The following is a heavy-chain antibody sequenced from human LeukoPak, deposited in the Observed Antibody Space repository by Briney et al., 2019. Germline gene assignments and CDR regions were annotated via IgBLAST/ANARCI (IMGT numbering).Heavy chain of an antibody. D-gene: IGHD2-15*01. CDR2: ISSSSSYI. J-gene: IGHJ6*03. CDR3: AREYCSGGSCYLSGYYYYMDV. Sequence: GGSLRLSCAASGFTFSSYSMNWVRQAPGKGLEWVSSISSSSSYIYYADSVKGRFTISRDNAKNSLYLQMNSLRAEDTAVYYCAREYCSGGSCYLSGYYYYMDVWGKGTTVTVSS. V-gene: IGHV3-21*01. CDR1: GFTFSSYS.